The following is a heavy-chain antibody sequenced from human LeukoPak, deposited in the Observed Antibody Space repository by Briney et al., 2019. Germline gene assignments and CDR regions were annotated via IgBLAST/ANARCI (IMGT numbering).Heavy chain of an antibody. D-gene: IGHD3-22*01. Sequence: SETLSLTCTVSGGSISSGGYYWSWIRQHPGKGLEWIGYIYYSGSTYYNPSLKSRVTISVDTSKNQFSLKLSSVTAADTAVYYCARAVTMIVVVGDAFDIWGQGTMVTVSS. CDR3: ARAVTMIVVVGDAFDI. CDR1: GGSISSGGYY. V-gene: IGHV4-31*03. J-gene: IGHJ3*02. CDR2: IYYSGST.